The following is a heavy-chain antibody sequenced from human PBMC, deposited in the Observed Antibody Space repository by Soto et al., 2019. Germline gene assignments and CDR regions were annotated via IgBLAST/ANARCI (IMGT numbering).Heavy chain of an antibody. D-gene: IGHD3-10*01. V-gene: IGHV1-69*13. Sequence: SVKVACKASGGTFSSYAIIWVRQAPGQGLEWMGGIIPIFGTANYAQKFQGRVTITADESTSTAYMELSSLRAEDTALYYCAKEKLEGPLFDYWGQGTLVTVSS. CDR3: AKEKLEGPLFDY. CDR2: IIPIFGTA. J-gene: IGHJ4*02. CDR1: GGTFSSYA.